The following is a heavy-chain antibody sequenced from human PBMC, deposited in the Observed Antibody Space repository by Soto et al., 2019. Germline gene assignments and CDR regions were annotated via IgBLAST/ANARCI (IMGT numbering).Heavy chain of an antibody. D-gene: IGHD3-16*01. CDR1: GFTFDDYT. Sequence: GGSLRLSCVASGFTFDDYTMHWVRQAPGKGLEWVSLISWDGGSTYYADSVKGRFTISRDNSKNSLYLQMNSLRTEDTALYYCAALGNWFDPWGQGTLVTVS. CDR2: ISWDGGST. CDR3: AALGNWFDP. J-gene: IGHJ5*02. V-gene: IGHV3-43*01.